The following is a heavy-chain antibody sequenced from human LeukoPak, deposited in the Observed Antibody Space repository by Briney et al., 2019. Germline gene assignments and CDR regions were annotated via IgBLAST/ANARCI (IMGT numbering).Heavy chain of an antibody. Sequence: PSETPSLTCAVSGGSISSSNWWSWVRQPPGKGLEWIGEIYHSGSTNYNPSLKSRVTISVDTPKNQFSLKLSSVTAADTAVYYCARITYGDIDYWGQGTLVTVSS. V-gene: IGHV4-4*02. CDR3: ARITYGDIDY. CDR1: GGSISSSNW. J-gene: IGHJ4*02. CDR2: IYHSGST. D-gene: IGHD4-17*01.